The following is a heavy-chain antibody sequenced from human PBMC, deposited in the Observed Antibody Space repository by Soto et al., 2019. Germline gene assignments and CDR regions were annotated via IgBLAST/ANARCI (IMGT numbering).Heavy chain of an antibody. J-gene: IGHJ4*02. D-gene: IGHD5-18*01. CDR3: ARDHPHSYGVYYFDY. CDR2: IYSSGST. V-gene: IGHV4-59*01. CDR1: GGSISNYY. Sequence: ETLSLTCTVSGGSISNYYLNWIRQSPGKGLEWIGYIYSSGSTHYNPSLQNRVTISIDTSKNQVSLNVNSVTAADTAVYYCARDHPHSYGVYYFDYWGQGTPVTVSS.